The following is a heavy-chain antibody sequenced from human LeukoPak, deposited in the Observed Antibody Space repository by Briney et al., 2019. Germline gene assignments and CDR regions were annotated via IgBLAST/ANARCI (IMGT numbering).Heavy chain of an antibody. Sequence: PSETLSLTCTVSGGSISSGGYYWSWIRQPPGKGLEWIGYIYHSGSTYYNPSLKSRVTTSVDTSKNQFSLKLSSVTAADTAMYYCARDLHYFDYWGQGTLVTVSS. CDR3: ARDLHYFDY. V-gene: IGHV4-30-2*01. J-gene: IGHJ4*02. CDR2: IYHSGST. CDR1: GGSISSGGYY.